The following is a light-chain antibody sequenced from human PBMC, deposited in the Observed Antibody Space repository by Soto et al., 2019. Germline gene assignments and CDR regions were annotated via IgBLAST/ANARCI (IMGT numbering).Light chain of an antibody. Sequence: ETVLTQSPATLSLSPGERATLSCRASQSVSSNLAWYQQKPGQAPRLLIYGASTRATGIPARFSGSGSGTEFTLTISSLQSEDFAVYYCQQYNNWPAWTFGQGTKVDIK. CDR3: QQYNNWPAWT. V-gene: IGKV3D-15*01. CDR2: GAS. J-gene: IGKJ1*01. CDR1: QSVSSN.